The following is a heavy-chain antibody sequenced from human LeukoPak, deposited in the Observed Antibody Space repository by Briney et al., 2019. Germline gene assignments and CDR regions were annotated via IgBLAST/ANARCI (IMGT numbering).Heavy chain of an antibody. Sequence: PRGSPRLSCSASGFTFSSYAMHWVRQAPGKGLEWVSAITGSGGSTYYADSVEGRFTISRDNSKNTLHLQMSSLRAEDTAVYYCARRMMAVSGSVFDYWGQGALVTSSS. J-gene: IGHJ4*02. CDR2: ITGSGGST. CDR3: ARRMMAVSGSVFDY. V-gene: IGHV3-23*01. CDR1: GFTFSSYA. D-gene: IGHD6-19*01.